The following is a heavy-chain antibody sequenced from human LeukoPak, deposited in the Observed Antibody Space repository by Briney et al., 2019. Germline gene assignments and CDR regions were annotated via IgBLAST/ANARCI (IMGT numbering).Heavy chain of an antibody. V-gene: IGHV3-74*01. Sequence: GGSLRLSCAASGFTFSRYSTHWVRHAPGKGLVWVSHVNSDGSGTDYADSVKGRFTISRDNAKNTLYLQMNSLRVEDTAVYYCVCLGLGGLSLDWGQGTLVTVSS. CDR1: GFTFSRYS. D-gene: IGHD3-16*01. CDR2: VNSDGSGT. J-gene: IGHJ4*02. CDR3: VCLGLGGLSLD.